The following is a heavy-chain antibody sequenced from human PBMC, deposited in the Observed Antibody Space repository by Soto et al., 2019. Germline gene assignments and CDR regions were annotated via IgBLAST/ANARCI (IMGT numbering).Heavy chain of an antibody. CDR2: ISGSGGST. D-gene: IGHD3-22*01. Sequence: GGSLRLSCAASGFTFSSYAMSWVRQAPGKGLEWVSAISGSGGSTYYADSVKGRFTISRDNSKNTLYLQMNSLRAEDTAVYYCAKDSSYYDSSSVVVLDYWGQGTLVTVSS. CDR3: AKDSSYYDSSSVVVLDY. V-gene: IGHV3-23*01. J-gene: IGHJ4*02. CDR1: GFTFSSYA.